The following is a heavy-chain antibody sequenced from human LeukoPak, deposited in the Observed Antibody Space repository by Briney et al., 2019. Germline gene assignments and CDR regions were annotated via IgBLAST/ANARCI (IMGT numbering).Heavy chain of an antibody. CDR3: ARERLGVPAAIERAYYYYYMDV. Sequence: GGSLRLSCAASGFTFSTYSMNWVRQAPGKGLEWVSSISFSSGTTYYADSVKGRFTISRDNAKNSLSLQMNSLRAEDTAVYYCARERLGVPAAIERAYYYYYMDVWGKGTTVTVSS. CDR2: ISFSSGTT. J-gene: IGHJ6*03. CDR1: GFTFSTYS. D-gene: IGHD2-2*01. V-gene: IGHV3-48*01.